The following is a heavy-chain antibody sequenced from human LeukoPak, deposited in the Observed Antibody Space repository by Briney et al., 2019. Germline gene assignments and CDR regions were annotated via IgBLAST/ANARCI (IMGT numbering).Heavy chain of an antibody. J-gene: IGHJ3*02. CDR3: AKPGGGYCSGGSCYFLNAFDI. CDR1: GFTFDDYA. V-gene: IGHV3-9*01. CDR2: MSWNSGSI. Sequence: PGRSLRLSCAASGFTFDDYAMHWVRQAPGKGLECVSGMSWNSGSIGYADSVKCRFTISRDNAKNSLYLQMNSLRAEDTALYYCAKPGGGYCSGGSCYFLNAFDIWGQGTMVTVSS. D-gene: IGHD2-15*01.